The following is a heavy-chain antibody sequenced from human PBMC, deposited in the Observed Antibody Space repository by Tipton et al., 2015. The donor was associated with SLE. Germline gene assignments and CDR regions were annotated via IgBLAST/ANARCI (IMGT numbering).Heavy chain of an antibody. J-gene: IGHJ5*02. V-gene: IGHV4-38-2*02. CDR2: IFHSGDV. D-gene: IGHD2-8*02. CDR3: VRDGFCRSGVCYRNWFDP. Sequence: GLVKPSETLSLTCSVSGSSISSYHWGWIRQPPGKGLEWMGSIFHSGDVYYNPSVKSRVTISIETSKNQFSLKLTSMTAADTAVYYCVRDGFCRSGVCYRNWFDPWGPGSLVTVSS. CDR1: GSSISSYH.